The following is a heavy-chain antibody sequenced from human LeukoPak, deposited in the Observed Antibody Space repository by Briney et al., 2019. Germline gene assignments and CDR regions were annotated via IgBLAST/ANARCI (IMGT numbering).Heavy chain of an antibody. CDR2: IKEDGSDK. V-gene: IGHV3-7*01. Sequence: GGSLRLSCTASGFTFSNYWMSWVRQAPGKGLECVAYIKEDGSDKNYVDSVKGRFTISRDNAKSSLYLQMNSLRVEDMAVYYCVRGTRSNSFWGQGTQVTVSS. CDR1: GFTFSNYW. CDR3: VRGTRSNSF. D-gene: IGHD6-6*01. J-gene: IGHJ4*02.